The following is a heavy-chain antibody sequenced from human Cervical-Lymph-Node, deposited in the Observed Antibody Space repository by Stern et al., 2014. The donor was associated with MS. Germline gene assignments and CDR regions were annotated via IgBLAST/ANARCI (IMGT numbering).Heavy chain of an antibody. CDR2: MNPNNANT. Sequence: QDQLVQSGSQVRKPGASVKVSCQASGYTFISYDIFWVRQATGQGLEWMGWMNPNNANTGHAQKVQGRVTMTRNISISTAYMELSSLRSDDTAVYYCVRGGFSYGYGLDAWGQGTAVIVSS. D-gene: IGHD5-18*01. J-gene: IGHJ6*02. V-gene: IGHV1-8*01. CDR3: VRGGFSYGYGLDA. CDR1: GYTFISYD.